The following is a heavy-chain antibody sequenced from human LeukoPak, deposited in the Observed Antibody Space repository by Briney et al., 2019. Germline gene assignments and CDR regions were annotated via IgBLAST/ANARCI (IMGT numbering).Heavy chain of an antibody. J-gene: IGHJ4*02. CDR1: GVTFSSYW. V-gene: IGHV3-7*01. CDR3: AREAYCGGDCYSLADY. Sequence: GGSLRLSCAASGVTFSSYWMSWVRQAPGKGLEWVANIKQDGSEKYYVDSVKGRFTISRDNAKNSLYLQMNSVRAEDTAVYYCAREAYCGGDCYSLADYWGQGTLVTVSS. CDR2: IKQDGSEK. D-gene: IGHD2-21*02.